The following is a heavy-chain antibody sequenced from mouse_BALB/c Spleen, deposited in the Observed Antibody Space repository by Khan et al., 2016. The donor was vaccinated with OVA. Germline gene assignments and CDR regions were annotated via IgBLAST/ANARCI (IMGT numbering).Heavy chain of an antibody. V-gene: IGHV6-6*02. CDR1: GFIFSNFW. Sequence: EVKLEESGGDLVQPGGSLKLSCVASGFIFSNFWMNWVRQSPEKGLEWLAEIKLKSNNYATHYAESGKGRITITRDDSKSCVYLQINNLRAEDTGIYYCARIGNYDFDYWGQGTTLTVSS. CDR3: ARIGNYDFDY. D-gene: IGHD2-1*01. J-gene: IGHJ2*01. CDR2: IKLKSNNYAT.